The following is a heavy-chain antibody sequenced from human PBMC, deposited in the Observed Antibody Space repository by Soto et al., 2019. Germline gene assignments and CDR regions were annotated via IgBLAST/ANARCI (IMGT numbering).Heavy chain of an antibody. J-gene: IGHJ4*02. CDR3: ARGPTDYYDNSANYFLDY. CDR2: IGAYNGNT. D-gene: IGHD3-22*01. CDR1: GYTFSNHG. Sequence: VKVSCKASGYTFSNHGITWVRQAPGQGLEWMGWIGAYNGNTHYTQSLQGRVTMTTDTSTNTAYMELRNLRSDDTAVYYCARGPTDYYDNSANYFLDYWGQGTLVTVSS. V-gene: IGHV1-18*01.